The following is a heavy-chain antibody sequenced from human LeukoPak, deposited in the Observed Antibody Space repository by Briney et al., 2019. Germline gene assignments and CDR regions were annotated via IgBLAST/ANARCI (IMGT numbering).Heavy chain of an antibody. CDR1: GFTFSSYA. D-gene: IGHD3-3*01. V-gene: IGHV3-30-3*01. Sequence: GGSLRLSCAASGFTFSSYAMHWVRQAPGKGLEWVAVISYEGSNKYYADSVKGRFTISRDNSKNTLYLQMNSLRAEDTAVYYCARDVLRFLEWFTFDAFDIWGQGTMVTVSS. CDR3: ARDVLRFLEWFTFDAFDI. J-gene: IGHJ3*02. CDR2: ISYEGSNK.